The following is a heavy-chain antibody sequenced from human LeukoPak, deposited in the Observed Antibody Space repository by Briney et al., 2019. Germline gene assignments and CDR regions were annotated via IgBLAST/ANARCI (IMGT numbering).Heavy chain of an antibody. CDR2: IYYSGST. V-gene: IGHV4-39*01. Sequence: SETLSLTCTVSGGSISSSSYYWGWIRQPPGTGLDWIGSIYYSGSTYYNPSLKSRVTISVDTSKNQFSLKLSSVTAADTAVYYCARRFLTIDNWFDPWGQGTLVTVSS. CDR1: GGSISSSSYY. J-gene: IGHJ5*02. CDR3: ARRFLTIDNWFDP. D-gene: IGHD3-3*01.